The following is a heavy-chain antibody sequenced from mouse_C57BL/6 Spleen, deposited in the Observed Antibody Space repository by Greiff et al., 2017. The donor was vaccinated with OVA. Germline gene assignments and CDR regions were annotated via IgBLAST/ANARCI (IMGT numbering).Heavy chain of an antibody. CDR2: IWSGGST. J-gene: IGHJ4*01. D-gene: IGHD2-1*01. V-gene: IGHV2-2*01. CDR1: GFSLTSYG. CDR3: ARREDGNYHYAMDY. Sequence: QVQLQQSGPGLVQPSQSLSITCTVPGFSLTSYGVHWVRQSPGKGLEWLGVIWSGGSTDYNAAFISRLSISKDNSKSQVFFKMNSLQADDTAIYYCARREDGNYHYAMDYWGQGTSVTVSS.